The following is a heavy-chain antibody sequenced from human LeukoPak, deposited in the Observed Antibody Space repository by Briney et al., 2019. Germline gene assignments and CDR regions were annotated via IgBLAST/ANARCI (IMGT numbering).Heavy chain of an antibody. CDR2: IWADGTT. J-gene: IGHJ5*02. CDR1: GFSVSNHY. V-gene: IGHV3-66*02. CDR3: ARDGAGIESWVELDP. Sequence: GGSLGLSCAASGFSVSNHYMAWVRQAPGRRLEWVSFIWADGTTFYTDSVRGRFTVSRDQFKNTLYLQMSSLRPDGTALYYCARDGAGIESWVELDPWGQGTQVTVSA. D-gene: IGHD5-24*01.